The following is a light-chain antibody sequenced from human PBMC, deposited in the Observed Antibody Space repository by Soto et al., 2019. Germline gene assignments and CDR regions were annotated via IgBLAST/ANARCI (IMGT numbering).Light chain of an antibody. J-gene: IGKJ3*01. V-gene: IGKV1-27*01. Sequence: DIQMTQSPSSLSASIGDRITITCRASQDIRNSLAWYQQKPGKVPKLLIYAASTLQSGVPSRFSGSGSGTDFTLTISSLQPEDVAVYYCQQYNNWPLIFTFGPGTKVDIK. CDR2: AAS. CDR1: QDIRNS. CDR3: QQYNNWPLIFT.